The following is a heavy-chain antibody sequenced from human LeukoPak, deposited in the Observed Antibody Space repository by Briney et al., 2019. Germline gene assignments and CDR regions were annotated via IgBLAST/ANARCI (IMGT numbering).Heavy chain of an antibody. CDR1: GFSVSSYS. D-gene: IGHD3-22*01. Sequence: TAGGSLRLSCVASGFSVSSYSINWVRRAPGEGLEWVSCITGSGDSIYYADSVKGRFTISRDDARNTLFLQMNSLRAEDTAVYYCARSRDSSGYPDAFDFWGQGTMVTVST. CDR3: ARSRDSSGYPDAFDF. J-gene: IGHJ3*01. V-gene: IGHV3-21*01. CDR2: ITGSGDSI.